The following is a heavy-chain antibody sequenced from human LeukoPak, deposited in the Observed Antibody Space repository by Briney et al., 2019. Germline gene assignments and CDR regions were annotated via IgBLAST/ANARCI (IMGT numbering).Heavy chain of an antibody. V-gene: IGHV1-3*01. Sequence: ASVKVSCKSSGYTFTNYAMHWVRQAPGQRLEWMGWINAGNGNTKYSQKFQGRVTITRDTSASTAYMELSSLRSEDTAVCYCARGPPIVGDYYWGPRTPVTASS. CDR3: ARGPPIVGDYY. CDR1: GYTFTNYA. J-gene: IGHJ4*02. D-gene: IGHD1-26*01. CDR2: INAGNGNT.